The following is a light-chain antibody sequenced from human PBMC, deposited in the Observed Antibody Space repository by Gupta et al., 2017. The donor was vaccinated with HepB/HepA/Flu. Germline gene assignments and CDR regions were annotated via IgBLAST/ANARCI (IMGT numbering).Light chain of an antibody. CDR1: QSVSSN. CDR3: QQYNNWPWT. CDR2: GAS. Sequence: EIVMTQSQATLSVPPGERATLSCRASQSVSSNLAWYQQKPGQAPRLLIYGASTRATGIPARFSGSGSGTELTLTISSLQSEDFAVYYCQQYNNWPWTFGQGTKVEIK. V-gene: IGKV3-15*01. J-gene: IGKJ1*01.